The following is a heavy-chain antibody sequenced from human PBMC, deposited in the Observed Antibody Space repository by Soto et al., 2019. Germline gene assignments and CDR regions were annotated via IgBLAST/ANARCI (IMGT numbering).Heavy chain of an antibody. CDR1: GFSFRDNY. CDR2: ISGSGGST. J-gene: IGHJ4*02. D-gene: IGHD1-26*01. CDR3: AKDAPSYVVFDY. V-gene: IGHV3-23*01. Sequence: GGSLRLSCAGSGFSFRDNYMSWTRQAPGKGLEWVSAISGSGGSTYYADSVKGRFTISRDNSKNTLYLQMNSLRAEDTAVYYCAKDAPSYVVFDYWGQGTLVTVSS.